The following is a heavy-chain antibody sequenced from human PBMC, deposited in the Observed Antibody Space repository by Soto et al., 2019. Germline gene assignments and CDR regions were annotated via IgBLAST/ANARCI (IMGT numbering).Heavy chain of an antibody. CDR2: SYNSGTT. CDR1: GGSISRGGYY. Sequence: QVQLQESGPGLVKPSQTLSLTCTVSGGSISRGGYYWTWIRQHPGKGLEWIGYSYNSGTTYYNPSLKSRVTLSVDTSKNRLSLKLSSVTAADTAVYYCARRSGYGYIDPWGQGTLVTVSS. V-gene: IGHV4-31*03. J-gene: IGHJ5*02. CDR3: ARRSGYGYIDP. D-gene: IGHD5-18*01.